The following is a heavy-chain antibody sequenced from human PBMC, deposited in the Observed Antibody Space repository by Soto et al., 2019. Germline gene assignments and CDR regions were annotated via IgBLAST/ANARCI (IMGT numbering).Heavy chain of an antibody. CDR2: TSYDGSNK. D-gene: IGHD3-16*01. V-gene: IGHV3-30*12. CDR1: GFPSRGIV. Sequence: QVQLVGLGGALSRLGTSRGLSGEGFGFPSRGIVLHWFRQAPGKGLEWVALTSYDGSNKYYDDSVKGRFTISRDNSRNTVDLQMDSLRLEDTALYYCARWGTTGGLDVWGQGTLVSVSS. CDR3: ARWGTTGGLDV. J-gene: IGHJ4*02.